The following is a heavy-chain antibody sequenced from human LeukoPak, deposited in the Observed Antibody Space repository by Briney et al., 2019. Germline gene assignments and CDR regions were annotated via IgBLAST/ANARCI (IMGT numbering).Heavy chain of an antibody. J-gene: IGHJ6*02. V-gene: IGHV1-18*04. CDR2: ISAYNGNT. CDR1: GYTFTSYY. D-gene: IGHD6-13*01. Sequence: GASVKVSCKASGYTFTSYYMHWVRQAPGQGLEWMGWISAYNGNTNYAQKLQGRVTMTTDTSTSTAYMELRSLRSDDTAMYYCASGIAAAGNYYYYGMDVWGQGTTVTVSS. CDR3: ASGIAAAGNYYYYGMDV.